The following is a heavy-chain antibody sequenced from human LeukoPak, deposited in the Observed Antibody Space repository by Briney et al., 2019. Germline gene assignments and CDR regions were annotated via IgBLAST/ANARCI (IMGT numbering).Heavy chain of an antibody. V-gene: IGHV4-61*02. CDR2: IYTSGST. J-gene: IGHJ4*02. D-gene: IGHD4-17*01. CDR1: GGSMKSGTYY. Sequence: SQTLSLTCTVSGGSMKSGTYYWSWIRQPAGKGLEWIGRIYTSGSTNYNPSLKSRVTILIDTSKNQFSLNLSSVTAADTAVYYCARGDSNDNDYGDYPDYWGQGTLVTVSS. CDR3: ARGDSNDNDYGDYPDY.